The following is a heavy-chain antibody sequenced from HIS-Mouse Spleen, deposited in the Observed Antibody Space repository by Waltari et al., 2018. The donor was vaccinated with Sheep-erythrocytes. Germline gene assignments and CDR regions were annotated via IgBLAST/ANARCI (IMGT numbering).Heavy chain of an antibody. Sequence: QVQLQESGPGLVKPSQTLSLTCTVSGGSISSGDYYWSWIRQPPGKGLEWIGYIYYSGSTYYNPSLNSRVTMSVDTSKNQFSLKLSSVTAADTAVYYCARAPYYYDSSGYYYFDYWGQGTLVTVSS. CDR1: GGSISSGDYY. CDR2: IYYSGST. V-gene: IGHV4-30-4*01. D-gene: IGHD3-22*01. CDR3: ARAPYYYDSSGYYYFDY. J-gene: IGHJ4*02.